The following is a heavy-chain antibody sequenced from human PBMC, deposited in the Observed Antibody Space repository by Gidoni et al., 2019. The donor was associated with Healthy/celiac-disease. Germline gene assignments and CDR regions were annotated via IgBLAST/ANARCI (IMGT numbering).Heavy chain of an antibody. D-gene: IGHD6-6*01. Sequence: QVTLKESGPALVKPTQTLTMTCTFSGFSLSTSRMRVSWSRQPPGKALEWLARIDWDDDKFYSTSLKTRLTISKDTSKNQVVLTMTNLDPVDTATYYCVSSNRSECFQHWGQGTLVTVSS. CDR2: IDWDDDK. J-gene: IGHJ1*01. CDR3: VSSNRSECFQH. CDR1: GFSLSTSRMR. V-gene: IGHV2-70*04.